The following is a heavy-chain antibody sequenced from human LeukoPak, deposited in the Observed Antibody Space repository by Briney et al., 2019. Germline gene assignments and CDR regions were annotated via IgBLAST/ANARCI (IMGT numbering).Heavy chain of an antibody. CDR1: GYIFINYA. Sequence: ASVKVSCKASGYIFINYAVHWVRQAPGQRHEWMGWINVGNGNTEYSQKFQGRITITRDTSANTAYMELISLRSEDTAVYFCARVYCSSTSYRYYFDYWGQGTLVTVSS. V-gene: IGHV1-3*01. D-gene: IGHD2-2*01. CDR2: INVGNGNT. J-gene: IGHJ4*02. CDR3: ARVYCSSTSYRYYFDY.